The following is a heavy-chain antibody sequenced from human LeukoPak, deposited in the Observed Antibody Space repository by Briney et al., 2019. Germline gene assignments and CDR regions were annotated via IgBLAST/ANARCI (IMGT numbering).Heavy chain of an antibody. CDR2: ISSSGSTI. CDR1: GFSFSSYE. V-gene: IGHV3-48*03. CDR3: ARVYPHYYYYGMDV. J-gene: IGHJ6*02. Sequence: GGSLRLSCAASGFSFSSYEMNWVRQAPGKGLEWVSYISSSGSTIHYADSVKGRFTISRDNAKNSLYLQMNSLRAEDTAVYYCARVYPHYYYYGMDVWGQGTTVTVSS.